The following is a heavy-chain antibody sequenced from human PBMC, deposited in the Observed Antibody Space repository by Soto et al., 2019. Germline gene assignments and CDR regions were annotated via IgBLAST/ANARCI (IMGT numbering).Heavy chain of an antibody. D-gene: IGHD3-10*01. CDR3: ARGLEYYDSGNYY. CDR1: GFIFSDYY. J-gene: IGHJ4*02. Sequence: LRLSCAASGFIFSDYYMSWIRQAPGKGLEWVSHISSSGSYTNYADSVKGRFTISRDKAKNSLYLQMNSLRAEDTAVYYCARGLEYYDSGNYYWGQGTLVTVSS. V-gene: IGHV3-11*05. CDR2: ISSSGSYT.